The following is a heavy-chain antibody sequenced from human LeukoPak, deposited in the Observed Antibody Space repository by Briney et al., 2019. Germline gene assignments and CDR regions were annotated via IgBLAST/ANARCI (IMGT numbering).Heavy chain of an antibody. CDR1: GGSFSGYY. CDR3: ARGNSPLGGWPDY. V-gene: IGHV4-34*01. D-gene: IGHD6-19*01. CDR2: INHSGST. J-gene: IGHJ4*02. Sequence: SETLSLTCAVYGGSFSGYYWSWIRQPPGKGLEWIGEINHSGSTNYNPSLKSRVTISVDTSKNQFSLKLSFVTAADTAVYYCARGNSPLGGWPDYWGQGTLVTVSS.